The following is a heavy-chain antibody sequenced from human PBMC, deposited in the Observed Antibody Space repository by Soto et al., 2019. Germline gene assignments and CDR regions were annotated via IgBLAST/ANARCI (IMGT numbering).Heavy chain of an antibody. V-gene: IGHV3-30*18. CDR3: AKSRGGSSWYEGDS. J-gene: IGHJ4*02. CDR1: GFTFSSYG. CDR2: ISYAGDYQ. D-gene: IGHD6-13*01. Sequence: QVQLVESGGGVVQPGRSLRLSCAASGFTFSSYGMHWVRQAPGKGLEWVAVISYAGDYQYYADSVKGRFTISRDNSKNTLYLQMNTLRPEDTAVYFCAKSRGGSSWYEGDSWVQGTLVTVSS.